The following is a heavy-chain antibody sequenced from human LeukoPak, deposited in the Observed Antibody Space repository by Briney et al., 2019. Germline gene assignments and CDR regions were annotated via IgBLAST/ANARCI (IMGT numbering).Heavy chain of an antibody. CDR3: ATGYSSGWHY. J-gene: IGHJ4*02. Sequence: GGSLRLSCAASGFTFSSNWMSWVRQAPGKGLEWVSSISSSSSYIYYADSAKGRFTISRDNAKNSLYLQMNSLRAEDTAVYYCATGYSSGWHYWGQGTLVTVSS. CDR1: GFTFSSNW. D-gene: IGHD6-19*01. V-gene: IGHV3-21*01. CDR2: ISSSSSYI.